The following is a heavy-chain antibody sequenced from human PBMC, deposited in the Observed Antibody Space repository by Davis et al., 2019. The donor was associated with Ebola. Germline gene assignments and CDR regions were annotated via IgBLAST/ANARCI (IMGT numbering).Heavy chain of an antibody. Sequence: GGSLRLSCAASGFTSSSYRMIWVRQAPGKGLEWVSSISSGSSYIYYADSVRGRFTISRDNAKDSLYLQMNSLRAEDTAVYYCAREGLCSSASCLDYWGQGTLVTVSS. V-gene: IGHV3-21*01. J-gene: IGHJ4*02. CDR1: GFTSSSYR. CDR2: ISSGSSYI. CDR3: AREGLCSSASCLDY. D-gene: IGHD2-2*01.